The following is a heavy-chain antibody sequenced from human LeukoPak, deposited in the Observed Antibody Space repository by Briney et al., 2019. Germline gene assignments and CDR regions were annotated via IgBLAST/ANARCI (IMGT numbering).Heavy chain of an antibody. CDR2: ISSNGGST. CDR1: GFTFGSYA. Sequence: PGGSLRLSCAASGFTFGSYAMRWVRQAPGKGLEYVSAISSNGGSTYYANSVKGRFTISRDNSKNTLYLQMGSLRAEDMAVYYCATTWRGYCSGGSCYRPFDYWGQGTLVTVSS. J-gene: IGHJ4*02. D-gene: IGHD2-15*01. V-gene: IGHV3-64*01. CDR3: ATTWRGYCSGGSCYRPFDY.